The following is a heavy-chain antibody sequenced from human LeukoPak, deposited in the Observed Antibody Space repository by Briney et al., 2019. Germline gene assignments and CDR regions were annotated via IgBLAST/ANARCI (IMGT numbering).Heavy chain of an antibody. J-gene: IGHJ3*02. D-gene: IGHD5-24*01. CDR3: ARLRDGYNYGPAFDI. Sequence: PSETLSLTCTVSGGSISNYYWSWIRQPPGKGLEWIGYIYYSGSTNYNPSLKSRVTISVDTSKNQFSLKLSSVTAADTAVYYCARLRDGYNYGPAFDIWGQGTMVTVSS. V-gene: IGHV4-59*08. CDR1: GGSISNYY. CDR2: IYYSGST.